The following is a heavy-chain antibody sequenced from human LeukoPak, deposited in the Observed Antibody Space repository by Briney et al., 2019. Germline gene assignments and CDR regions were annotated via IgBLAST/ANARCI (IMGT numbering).Heavy chain of an antibody. CDR1: GFTFSSYS. J-gene: IGHJ4*02. Sequence: GGSLRLSCAASGFTFSSYSMNWVRQAPGKGLEWVSSISSSSSYIYYADSVKGRFTISRDNTKNSLYLQMNSLRAEDAAVYYCARDDRDMTTVTTLDYWGQGTLVTVSS. CDR3: ARDDRDMTTVTTLDY. D-gene: IGHD4-11*01. V-gene: IGHV3-21*01. CDR2: ISSSSSYI.